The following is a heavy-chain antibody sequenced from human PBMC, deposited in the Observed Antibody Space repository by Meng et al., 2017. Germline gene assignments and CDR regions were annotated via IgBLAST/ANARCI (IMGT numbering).Heavy chain of an antibody. CDR3: LDEAPRSDY. CDR2: ISGDGSIT. CDR1: GFTFNNYW. J-gene: IGHJ4*02. D-gene: IGHD1-1*01. Sequence: VKFVGSCGCLIQPGGSLRLTCAASGFTFNNYWSHWVRQVPGKGLVWVSRISGDGSITNYADSVKGRFTISRDNAKNTLYLQMNSLRPEDTAVYYCLDEAPRSDYWGQGSLVTVSS. V-gene: IGHV3-74*01.